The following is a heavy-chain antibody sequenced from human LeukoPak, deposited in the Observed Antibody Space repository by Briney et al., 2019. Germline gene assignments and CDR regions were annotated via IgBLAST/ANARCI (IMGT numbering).Heavy chain of an antibody. CDR1: GYTFTGYY. V-gene: IGHV1-2*02. J-gene: IGHJ6*03. CDR2: INPNSGGT. CDR3: ASTHDSSAYYYYMDV. Sequence: GASVTVSCKASGYTFTGYYMHWVRQAPGQGLEWMGWINPNSGGTNYAQKFQGRVTMTRDTSISTAYMELSRLRSDDTAVYYCASTHDSSAYYYYMDVWGKGTTVTVSS. D-gene: IGHD3-22*01.